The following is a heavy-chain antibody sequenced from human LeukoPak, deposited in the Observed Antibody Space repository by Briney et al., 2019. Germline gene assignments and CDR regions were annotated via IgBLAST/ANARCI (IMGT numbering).Heavy chain of an antibody. Sequence: GGSLRLSCAASGFTFSSYAMSWVRQAPGKGLEWVSAISGSGGSTYYADSVKGRFTISRDNSKNTLYLQMNSLRAEDTAVYYCARDSLSYSGWYYFDYWGQGTLVTVSS. V-gene: IGHV3-23*01. CDR1: GFTFSSYA. J-gene: IGHJ4*02. D-gene: IGHD6-19*01. CDR3: ARDSLSYSGWYYFDY. CDR2: ISGSGGST.